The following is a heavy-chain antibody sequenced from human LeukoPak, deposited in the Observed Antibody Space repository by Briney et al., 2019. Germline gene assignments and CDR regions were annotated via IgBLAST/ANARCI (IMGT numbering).Heavy chain of an antibody. V-gene: IGHV3-23*01. D-gene: IGHD3-22*01. CDR3: AKDHGSMIVVVITPFDY. CDR2: ISGSGAST. J-gene: IGHJ4*02. CDR1: GFTFSNYW. Sequence: PGGSLRLSCAASGFTFSNYWMHWVRQAPGKGLEWVSAISGSGASTYYADSVKGRFTISRDNSKNTLYLQMNSLRAEDTAVYYCAKDHGSMIVVVITPFDYWGQGTLVTVSS.